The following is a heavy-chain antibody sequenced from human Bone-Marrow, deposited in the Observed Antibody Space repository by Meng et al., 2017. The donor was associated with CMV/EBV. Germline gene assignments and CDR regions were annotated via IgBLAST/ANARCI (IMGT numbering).Heavy chain of an antibody. J-gene: IGHJ4*02. D-gene: IGHD2-2*01. CDR1: FSAYA. CDR2: TTGSTTST. Sequence: FSAYAMSWDRQAPGKGLEWVSATTGSTTSTYHADSVGGRFTISRDNSKNTLYLQMNSLRAEDSAVYYCAKSKGASTCSGVICYAFDNWGQGALVTVSS. CDR3: AKSKGASTCSGVICYAFDN. V-gene: IGHV3-23*01.